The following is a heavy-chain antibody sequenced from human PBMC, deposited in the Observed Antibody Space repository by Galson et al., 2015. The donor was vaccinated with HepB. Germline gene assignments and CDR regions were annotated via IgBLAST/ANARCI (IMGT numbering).Heavy chain of an antibody. Sequence: SLRLSCAASGFTFGDYAMSWVRQAPGKGLEWVGFIRSKAYGGTTEYAASVKGRFTISRDDSKSIAYLQMNSLKTEDTAVYYCTRIGIAAAGTESIYYYYGMDVWGQGTTVTVSS. D-gene: IGHD6-13*01. J-gene: IGHJ6*02. V-gene: IGHV3-49*04. CDR1: GFTFGDYA. CDR3: TRIGIAAAGTESIYYYYGMDV. CDR2: IRSKAYGGTT.